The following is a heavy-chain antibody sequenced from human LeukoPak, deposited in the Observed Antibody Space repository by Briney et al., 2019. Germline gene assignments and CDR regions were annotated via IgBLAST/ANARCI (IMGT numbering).Heavy chain of an antibody. D-gene: IGHD6-19*01. J-gene: IGHJ4*02. Sequence: GGSLRLSCAASGFTFSSYGMHWVRQAPGKGLEWVAVISYDGSNKYYADSVKGRFTISRDNSKNTLYLQMNSLRAEDTAVYYCASKSGWYFDYWGQGTLVTVSS. CDR2: ISYDGSNK. V-gene: IGHV3-30*19. CDR1: GFTFSSYG. CDR3: ASKSGWYFDY.